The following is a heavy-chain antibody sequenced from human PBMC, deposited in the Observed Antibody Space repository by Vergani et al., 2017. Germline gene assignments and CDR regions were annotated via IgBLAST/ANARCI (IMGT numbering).Heavy chain of an antibody. CDR3: ARALRYYYDSSGYYYY. J-gene: IGHJ4*02. D-gene: IGHD3-22*01. CDR1: GFSFSSFG. Sequence: VQLVESGGGVVQPGRSLRLSCAASGFSFSSFGFHWVRQAPGKGLEWVSYISSSGSTIYYADSVKGRFTISRDNAKNSLYLQMNSLRAEDTAVYYCARALRYYYDSSGYYYYWGQGTLVTVSS. V-gene: IGHV3-48*04. CDR2: ISSSGSTI.